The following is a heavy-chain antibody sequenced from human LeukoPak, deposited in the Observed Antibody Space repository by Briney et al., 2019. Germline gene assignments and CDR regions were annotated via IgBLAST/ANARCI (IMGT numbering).Heavy chain of an antibody. J-gene: IGHJ6*02. CDR1: GYTFTSYA. D-gene: IGHD3-3*01. CDR2: INTNTGNP. V-gene: IGHV7-4-1*02. CDR3: ARARGLQYYDFWSGYSHYYYGMDV. Sequence: ASVKVSCKASGYTFTSYAMNWVRQAPGQGLEWMGWINTNTGNPTYAQGFTGRFVFSLDTSVSTAYLQISSLKAEDTAVYYCARARGLQYYDFWSGYSHYYYGMDVWGQGTTVTVPS.